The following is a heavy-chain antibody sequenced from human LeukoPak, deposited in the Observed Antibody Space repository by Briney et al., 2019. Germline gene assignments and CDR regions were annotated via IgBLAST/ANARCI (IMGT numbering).Heavy chain of an antibody. Sequence: ASVKVSCKASGYTFTAYYIHWLRQAPGQGPEWMGWVKPDSGSSHYAQKFQGRVTMTRDTSISTAYMELSRVRSDDTAVYYCAREYSRYSGTYYDYWGQGTLVTVSS. V-gene: IGHV1-2*02. CDR2: VKPDSGSS. CDR1: GYTFTAYY. J-gene: IGHJ4*02. CDR3: AREYSRYSGTYYDY. D-gene: IGHD5-12*01.